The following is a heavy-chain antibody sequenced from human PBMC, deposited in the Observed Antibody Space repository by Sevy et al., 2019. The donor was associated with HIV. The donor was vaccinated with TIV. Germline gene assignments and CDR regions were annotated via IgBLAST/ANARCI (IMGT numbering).Heavy chain of an antibody. CDR3: AKARGPHYYDSSGYYYDGYYYGMDV. V-gene: IGHV3-30*18. CDR2: ISYDGSNK. D-gene: IGHD3-22*01. J-gene: IGHJ6*02. Sequence: GGSLRLSCAASGFTFSSYGMHWVRQAPGKGLEWVAVISYDGSNKYYADSVKGRFTISRDNSKNTLYLQMNSLRAEDTAGYYCAKARGPHYYDSSGYYYDGYYYGMDVWGQGTTVTVSS. CDR1: GFTFSSYG.